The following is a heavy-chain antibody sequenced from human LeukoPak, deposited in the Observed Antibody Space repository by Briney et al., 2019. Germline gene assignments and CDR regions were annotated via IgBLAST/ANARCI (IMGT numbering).Heavy chain of an antibody. Sequence: GASVKVSCKASGGTFSSYDISWVRQAPGQGLEWMGGIIPIFGTANYAQKFQGRVTITADESTSTAYMELSSLRSEDTAVYYCAREGWFGELFQDYWGQGTLVTVSS. CDR3: AREGWFGELFQDY. CDR2: IIPIFGTA. D-gene: IGHD3-10*01. J-gene: IGHJ4*02. V-gene: IGHV1-69*13. CDR1: GGTFSSYD.